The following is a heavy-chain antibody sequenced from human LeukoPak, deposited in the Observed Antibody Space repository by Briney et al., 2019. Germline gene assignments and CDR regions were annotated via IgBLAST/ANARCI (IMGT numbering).Heavy chain of an antibody. J-gene: IGHJ4*02. CDR1: GFTFSSYW. CDR3: AASAAGLDY. CDR2: IKEDGSEE. Sequence: GESLRLSCEASGFTFSSYWMNWVRQAPGKGLEWVTNIKEDGSEEYYVDSVKGRFIISGDNAKKSLFLQMNSLRAEDTAVYYCAASAAGLDYWGQGTLVTVSS. D-gene: IGHD6-13*01. V-gene: IGHV3-7*01.